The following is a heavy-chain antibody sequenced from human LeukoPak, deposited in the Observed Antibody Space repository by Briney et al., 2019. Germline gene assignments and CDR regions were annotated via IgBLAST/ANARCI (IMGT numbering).Heavy chain of an antibody. CDR1: GGSFSGYY. CDR2: INHSGST. D-gene: IGHD3-10*01. J-gene: IGHJ4*02. CDR3: ARGGKWFGELPDY. V-gene: IGHV4-34*01. Sequence: SETLSLTCAVYGGSFSGYYWSWIRQPPGKGLEWIGEINHSGSTNYNPSLKSRVTISVDTSKNQFSLKLSSVTAADTAVYYCARGGKWFGELPDYWGQGTLVTVS.